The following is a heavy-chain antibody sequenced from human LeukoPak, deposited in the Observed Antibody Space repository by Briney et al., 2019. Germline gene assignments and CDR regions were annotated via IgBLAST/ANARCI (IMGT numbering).Heavy chain of an antibody. D-gene: IGHD6-19*01. J-gene: IGHJ4*02. Sequence: ASVKVSCKASGYTFTSYDINWVRQATGQGLEWMGWMNPNSGNTGYAQKFQGRVTMTRNTSISTAYMELSSLRSEDTAAYYCARGRRKSSGWYGGDYWGQGTLVTVSS. CDR1: GYTFTSYD. V-gene: IGHV1-8*01. CDR3: ARGRRKSSGWYGGDY. CDR2: MNPNSGNT.